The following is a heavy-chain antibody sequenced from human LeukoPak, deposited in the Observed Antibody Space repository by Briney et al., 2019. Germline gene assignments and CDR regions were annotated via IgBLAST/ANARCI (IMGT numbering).Heavy chain of an antibody. CDR3: TTSYYDSSGYHN. V-gene: IGHV3-15*01. CDR2: IKSKTDGGTT. CDR1: GFTFSNAW. J-gene: IGHJ4*02. Sequence: GGSLRLSCAASGFTFSNAWMSWVRQAPGKGLEWVGRIKSKTDGGTTDYAAPVKGRFTISRDDSKNTLYLQMNSLKTEDTAVYYCTTSYYDSSGYHNWGQGTPVTVSS. D-gene: IGHD3-22*01.